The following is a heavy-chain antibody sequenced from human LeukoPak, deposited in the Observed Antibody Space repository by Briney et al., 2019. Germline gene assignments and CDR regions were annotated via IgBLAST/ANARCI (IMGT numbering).Heavy chain of an antibody. V-gene: IGHV4-61*08. Sequence: SETLSLTCTVSGGSISSGGYYWSWIRQPPGKGLEWIGYIYYSGSTNYNPSLKSRVTISVDTSKNQFSLKLSSVTAADTAVYYCARDGPYGFDYWGQGTLVTVSS. D-gene: IGHD3-16*01. J-gene: IGHJ4*02. CDR2: IYYSGST. CDR3: ARDGPYGFDY. CDR1: GGSISSGGYY.